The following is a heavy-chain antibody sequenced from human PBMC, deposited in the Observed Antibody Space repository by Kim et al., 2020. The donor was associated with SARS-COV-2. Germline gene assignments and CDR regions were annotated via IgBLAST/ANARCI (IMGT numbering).Heavy chain of an antibody. V-gene: IGHV7-4-1*02. CDR2: INTNTGNP. CDR3: ARAFVVVVAASHNWFDP. D-gene: IGHD2-15*01. J-gene: IGHJ5*02. CDR1: GYTFTSYA. Sequence: ASVKVSCKSSGYTFTSYAMNWVRQPPGQGLEWMGWINTNTGNPTYAQGFTGRFVFSLDTSVSTAYLQISSLKAEDTAVYYCARAFVVVVAASHNWFDPWGQGTLVTVSS.